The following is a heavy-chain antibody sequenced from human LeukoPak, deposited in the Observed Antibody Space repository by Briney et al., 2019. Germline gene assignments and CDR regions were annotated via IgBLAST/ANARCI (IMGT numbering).Heavy chain of an antibody. D-gene: IGHD2-8*01. CDR2: IIPIFGTA. V-gene: IGHV1-69*13. CDR1: GGTFSSYA. CDR3: ARGVGYRGSQPPFLAPDSDY. Sequence: SVKVSCKASGGTFSSYAISWVRQAPGQGLEWMGGIIPIFGTANYAQKFQGRVTITADESTSTAYMELSSLRSEDTAVYYCARGVGYRGSQPPFLAPDSDYWGQGTLVTVSS. J-gene: IGHJ4*02.